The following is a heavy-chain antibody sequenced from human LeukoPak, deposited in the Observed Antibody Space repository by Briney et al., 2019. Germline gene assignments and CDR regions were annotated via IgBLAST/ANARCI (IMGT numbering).Heavy chain of an antibody. Sequence: ASVTVSCKASGYTFTAYSIHWVRQAPGQGREWMGWINPNTDGTNYVQKFQGRFTMTRDTSISTAYMELSRLTSDDTAVYYCARLAPLYYDILTGSYNWGGDDSCAMDVWGQGTAVSVSS. CDR2: INPNTDGT. CDR3: ARLAPLYYDILTGSYNWGGDDSCAMDV. J-gene: IGHJ6*02. V-gene: IGHV1-2*02. CDR1: GYTFTAYS. D-gene: IGHD3-9*01.